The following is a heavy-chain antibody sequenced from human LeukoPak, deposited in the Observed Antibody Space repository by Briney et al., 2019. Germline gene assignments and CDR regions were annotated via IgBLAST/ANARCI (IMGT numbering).Heavy chain of an antibody. J-gene: IGHJ4*02. CDR3: VRRDTGWNYFDY. Sequence: SETLSLTCAVSGGSINSRYWGWIRQPPGKGLQWIGDIYYTGKINYNPSLKSRVTITLDTSKDHLSLNLTSVLAADTAIYYCVRRDTGWNYFDYWGQGILVTVSS. D-gene: IGHD6-19*01. CDR2: IYYTGKI. V-gene: IGHV4-59*08. CDR1: GGSINSRY.